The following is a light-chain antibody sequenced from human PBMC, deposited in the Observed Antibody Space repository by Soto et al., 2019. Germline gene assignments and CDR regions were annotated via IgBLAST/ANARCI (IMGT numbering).Light chain of an antibody. CDR2: GAS. V-gene: IGKV3-15*01. CDR3: QQHSTLPLT. CDR1: QSVSSN. Sequence: EIVMTQSPATLSVSPGERATLSCRASQSVSSNLAWYQQKPGQSPRLLIYGASTRATGIPARFSGSGSGTDFTLTISRLEPEDFAVYYCQQHSTLPLTFRGGTKVDIK. J-gene: IGKJ4*01.